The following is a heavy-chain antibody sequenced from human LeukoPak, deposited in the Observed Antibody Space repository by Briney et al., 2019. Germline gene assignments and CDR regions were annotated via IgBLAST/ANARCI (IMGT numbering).Heavy chain of an antibody. CDR1: GFTFSSYS. V-gene: IGHV3-21*01. D-gene: IGHD4-17*01. CDR2: ISRSSSYI. J-gene: IGHJ4*02. CDR3: ARVIAVTSLYYFDC. Sequence: GGSLRLSCAASGFTFSSYSMNWVRQAPGKGLEWVSSISRSSSYIYYADSVKGRFTISRDNAKNSLYLQMNSLRAEDTAVYYCARVIAVTSLYYFDCWGQGTLVTVSS.